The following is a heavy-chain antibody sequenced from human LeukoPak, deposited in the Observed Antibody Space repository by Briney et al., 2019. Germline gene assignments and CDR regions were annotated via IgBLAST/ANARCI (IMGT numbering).Heavy chain of an antibody. CDR1: GFTFSSYA. V-gene: IGHV3-30-3*01. CDR2: ISYDGSNK. Sequence: GGSLRLSCAASGFTFSSYAMHWVRQAPGKGLEWVAVISYDGSNKYYADSVKGRFTISRDNSKNTLYLQMNSLRAEDTAVYYCASNYDSSGSVRFDPWGQGTLVTVSS. D-gene: IGHD3-22*01. J-gene: IGHJ5*02. CDR3: ASNYDSSGSVRFDP.